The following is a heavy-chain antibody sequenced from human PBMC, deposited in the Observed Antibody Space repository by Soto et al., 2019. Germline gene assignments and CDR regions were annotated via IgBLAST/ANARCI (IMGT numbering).Heavy chain of an antibody. J-gene: IGHJ4*02. CDR1: GLTFSIYG. Sequence: QVQLVESGGGVVQPGRSLRLSCAASGLTFSIYGMHWVRQAPGKGLEWLAVISNDGTTKYFADSVRGRFTTSRDNSMNTLYLQMNSLRPEDTGVYYCANDREDIAMIFDHWGQGTLVTVSS. D-gene: IGHD3-16*01. CDR3: ANDREDIAMIFDH. V-gene: IGHV3-30*18. CDR2: ISNDGTTK.